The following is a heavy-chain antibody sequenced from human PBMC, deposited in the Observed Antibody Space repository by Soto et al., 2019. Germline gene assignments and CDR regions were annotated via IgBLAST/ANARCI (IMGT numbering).Heavy chain of an antibody. J-gene: IGHJ4*02. Sequence: EVQLLESGGGLVQPGGSLRLSCEASGFSFSNYALSWVRQAPGKGLEWVSTFSAGGRAYYADSVKGRFTIAKDFSKNTLHLQTNSLRAKDTAVYFCAKESMPEHYGDTLFDHWGQGTRVTVSS. CDR1: GFSFSNYA. CDR2: FSAGGRA. CDR3: AKESMPEHYGDTLFDH. V-gene: IGHV3-23*01. D-gene: IGHD4-17*01.